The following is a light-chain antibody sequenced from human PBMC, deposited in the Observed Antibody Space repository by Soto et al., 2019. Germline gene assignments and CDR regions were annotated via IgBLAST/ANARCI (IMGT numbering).Light chain of an antibody. CDR2: DAS. V-gene: IGKV3-11*01. CDR3: QQRSNWPLT. J-gene: IGKJ4*01. CDR1: QSVGSY. Sequence: EIVLTQSPATLSLSPGERATLSCRASQSVGSYLAWYQQKPGQAPRLFIYDASNRATGIPARFRGSGSGTDFTLTIRSLEPEDFAVYYCQQRSNWPLTFGGGTKVEIK.